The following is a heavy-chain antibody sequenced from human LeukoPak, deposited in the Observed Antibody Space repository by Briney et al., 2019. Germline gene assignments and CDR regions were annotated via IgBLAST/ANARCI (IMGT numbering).Heavy chain of an antibody. V-gene: IGHV3-23*01. CDR2: ISGSGGRT. J-gene: IGHJ6*03. Sequence: QPGGSLRLSCAASGFTFSSYGMSWVRQVPGKGLEWVSAISGSGGRTYYADSVKGRFTISRDNSKNTLYLQMNNLRAEDTAVYYCAKAGRGGAITMVRGVKGDYYYMDVWGKGTTVTISS. D-gene: IGHD3-10*01. CDR1: GFTFSSYG. CDR3: AKAGRGGAITMVRGVKGDYYYMDV.